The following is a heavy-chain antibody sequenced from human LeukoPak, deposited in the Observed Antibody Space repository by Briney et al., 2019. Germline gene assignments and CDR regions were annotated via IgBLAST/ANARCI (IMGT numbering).Heavy chain of an antibody. CDR1: GYSFTSYW. J-gene: IGHJ5*02. CDR3: ARRAPPNWFDP. Sequence: GEPLQISCKGSGYSFTSYWIGWVRQMPGKGLEWMGIIYPGDSDTRYSPSFQGQVTISADKSISTAYLQWSSLKASDTAMYYCARRAPPNWFDPWGQGTLVTVSS. CDR2: IYPGDSDT. V-gene: IGHV5-51*01.